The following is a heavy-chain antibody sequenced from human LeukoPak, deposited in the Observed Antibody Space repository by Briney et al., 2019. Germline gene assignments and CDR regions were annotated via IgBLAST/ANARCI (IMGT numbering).Heavy chain of an antibody. J-gene: IGHJ4*02. V-gene: IGHV1-2*02. CDR2: ISPDSVGT. CDR3: AKYYYDSYEGYYFDY. D-gene: IGHD3-22*01. CDR1: GYTFTGYY. Sequence: ASVKVSCKASGYTFTGYYIHWVRQAPGQGLEWMGWISPDSVGTNYAQKFQGRVTMTRDTSISTAYMELSSLRSDDTAVYYCAKYYYDSYEGYYFDYWGQGTLVTVS.